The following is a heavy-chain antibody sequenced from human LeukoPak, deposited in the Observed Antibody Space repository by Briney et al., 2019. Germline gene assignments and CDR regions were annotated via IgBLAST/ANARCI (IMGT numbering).Heavy chain of an antibody. CDR2: IYYTGST. J-gene: IGHJ4*02. D-gene: IGHD6-6*01. Sequence: PSETLSLTCSFSRGSISSLYWSWIRQPPGKGLEWIGYIYYTGSTNYNPSLKSRVTMFVDMSKNQFSLRLSSVTAADTAVYYCARHRAYSSSSPFDYWGQGTLVTVSS. CDR3: ARHRAYSSSSPFDY. CDR1: RGSISSLY. V-gene: IGHV4-59*08.